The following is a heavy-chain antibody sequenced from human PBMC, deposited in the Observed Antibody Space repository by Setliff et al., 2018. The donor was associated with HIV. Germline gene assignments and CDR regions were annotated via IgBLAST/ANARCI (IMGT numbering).Heavy chain of an antibody. J-gene: IGHJ4*02. CDR1: GGSIRSFF. V-gene: IGHV4-59*08. Sequence: SETLSLTCTVSGGSIRSFFWSWIRQPPGKGLEWIGHIYTSGSTNYNPSLKSRVTMSVDTSKNQFSLNLSSVTAADTAVYYCARQMTIPGVAVTPVDYWGQGALVTVSS. CDR2: IYTSGST. D-gene: IGHD3-3*01. CDR3: ARQMTIPGVAVTPVDY.